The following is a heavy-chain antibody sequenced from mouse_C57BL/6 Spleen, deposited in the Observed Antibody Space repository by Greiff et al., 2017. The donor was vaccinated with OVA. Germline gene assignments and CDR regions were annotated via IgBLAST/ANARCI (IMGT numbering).Heavy chain of an antibody. V-gene: IGHV1-69*01. CDR1: GYTFTSYW. J-gene: IGHJ1*03. CDR2: IDPSDSYT. CDR3: AKVALTGYFDV. D-gene: IGHD1-1*02. Sequence: QVQLQQPGAELVMPGASVKLSCKASGYTFTSYWMHWVKQRPGQGLEWIGEIDPSDSYTNYNQKFKGKSTLTVDKSSSTAYMQLSSLTSEDCAVYYCAKVALTGYFDVWGTGTTVTVSS.